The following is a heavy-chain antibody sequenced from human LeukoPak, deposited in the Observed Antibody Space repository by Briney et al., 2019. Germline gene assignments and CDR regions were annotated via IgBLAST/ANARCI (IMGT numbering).Heavy chain of an antibody. D-gene: IGHD6-19*01. CDR2: IYYSGST. V-gene: IGHV4-59*08. CDR3: ASYPQQWLAGAGAFDI. Sequence: SETLSLTCTVSGGSISSYYWSWIRQPPGKGLEWIGYIYYSGSTNYNPSLKSRVTISVDTSKNQFSLKLSSVTAADTAVYYCASYPQQWLAGAGAFDIWGQGTMVTVSS. J-gene: IGHJ3*02. CDR1: GGSISSYY.